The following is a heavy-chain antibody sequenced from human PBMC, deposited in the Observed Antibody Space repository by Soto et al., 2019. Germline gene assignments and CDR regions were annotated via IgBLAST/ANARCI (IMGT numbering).Heavy chain of an antibody. CDR3: ARDKWVGDYRHNWFDP. J-gene: IGHJ5*02. Sequence: QVQLVQSGAEVKKPGSSVKVSCKASGYTFTSYAMHWVRQAPGQRLEWMGWINAGNGNTKYSQKFQGRVTITRDTSASTAYMELSSLRSEDTAVYYCARDKWVGDYRHNWFDPWGQGTLVTVSS. V-gene: IGHV1-3*01. D-gene: IGHD4-17*01. CDR2: INAGNGNT. CDR1: GYTFTSYA.